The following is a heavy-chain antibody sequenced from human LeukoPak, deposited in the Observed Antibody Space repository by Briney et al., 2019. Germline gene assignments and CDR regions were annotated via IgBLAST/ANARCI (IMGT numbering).Heavy chain of an antibody. V-gene: IGHV3-33*01. Sequence: GRSLRLSCAASGFTFSSYGMHWVRQAPGKGLEWVAVIWYDGSNKYYADSVKGRFTISRDNSKNTLYLQMNSLRAEDTAVYYCARDFSLRITSYLGYWGQGTLVTVSS. CDR3: ARDFSLRITSYLGY. CDR2: IWYDGSNK. J-gene: IGHJ4*02. CDR1: GFTFSSYG. D-gene: IGHD2-15*01.